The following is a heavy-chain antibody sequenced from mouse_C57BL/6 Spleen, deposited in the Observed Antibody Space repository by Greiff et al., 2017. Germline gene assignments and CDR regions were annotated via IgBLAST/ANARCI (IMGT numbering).Heavy chain of an antibody. CDR3: ARIDYYGGDYYAMDY. D-gene: IGHD1-1*01. J-gene: IGHJ4*01. V-gene: IGHV8-8*01. Sequence: QVQLKESGPGILQPSQTLSLTCSFSGFSLSTFGMGVGWIRQPSGKGLEWLAHIWWDDDKYYNPALKSRLPISKDTSKNQVFLKIANVDTADTATYYCARIDYYGGDYYAMDYWGQGTSVTVSS. CDR1: GFSLSTFGMG. CDR2: IWWDDDK.